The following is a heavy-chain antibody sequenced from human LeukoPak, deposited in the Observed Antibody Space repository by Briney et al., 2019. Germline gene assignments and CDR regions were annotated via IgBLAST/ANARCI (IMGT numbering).Heavy chain of an antibody. CDR1: GHTFTGYY. D-gene: IGHD1-26*01. J-gene: IGHJ6*03. CDR2: INPNSGGT. CDR3: ARASSGSYFSYYMDV. Sequence: ASVKVSCKASGHTFTGYYMYWVRQAPGQGLEWMGWINPNSGGTNYAQKFQGRVTMTTDTSISTAYMELSRLRSDDTAVYYCARASSGSYFSYYMDVWGKGTTVTISS. V-gene: IGHV1-2*02.